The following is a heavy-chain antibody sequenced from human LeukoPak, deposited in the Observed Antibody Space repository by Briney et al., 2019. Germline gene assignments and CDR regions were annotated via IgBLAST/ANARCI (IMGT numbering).Heavy chain of an antibody. CDR1: GFIFSNYW. CDR2: IKQDGSEK. D-gene: IGHD5-18*01. J-gene: IGHJ4*02. Sequence: PGGSLRLSCAASGFIFSNYWMSWVRQAPGKGLEWVANIKQDGSEKYYVDSVKGRFTISRDNAKNSLYLQMNSLRAEDTAVYYCARLSGYNYGYLYWGQGTLVTVSS. CDR3: ARLSGYNYGYLY. V-gene: IGHV3-7*01.